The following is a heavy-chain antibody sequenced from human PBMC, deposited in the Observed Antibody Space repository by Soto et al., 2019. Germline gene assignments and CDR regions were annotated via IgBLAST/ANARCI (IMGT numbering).Heavy chain of an antibody. CDR1: GFTFSSYS. J-gene: IGHJ2*01. V-gene: IGHV3-48*01. CDR2: ISSSSSTI. D-gene: IGHD4-17*01. CDR3: ARDGPGRGDYGTRKNWYFDL. Sequence: GGSLRLSCAASGFTFSSYSMNWVRQAPGKGLEWVSYISSSSSTIYYADSVKGRFTISRDNAKNSLYLQMNSLRAEDTAVYYCARDGPGRGDYGTRKNWYFDLWGRGTLVTVSS.